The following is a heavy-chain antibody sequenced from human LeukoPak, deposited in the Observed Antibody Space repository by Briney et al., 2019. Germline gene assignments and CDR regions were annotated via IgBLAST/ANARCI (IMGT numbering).Heavy chain of an antibody. V-gene: IGHV4-34*01. CDR2: INHSGST. D-gene: IGHD3-22*01. Sequence: SETLSLTCAVYGGSFSGYYWSWIRQPPGKGLEWIGEINHSGSTNYNPSLKSRVTISVDTSKNQFSLKLSSVTAADTAVYYCARAGRITMIVVVLDYWGQGTLVTVSS. CDR1: GGSFSGYY. J-gene: IGHJ4*02. CDR3: ARAGRITMIVVVLDY.